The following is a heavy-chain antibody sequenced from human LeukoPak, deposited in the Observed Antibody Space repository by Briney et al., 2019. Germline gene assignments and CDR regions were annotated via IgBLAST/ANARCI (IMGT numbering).Heavy chain of an antibody. V-gene: IGHV3-7*04. CDR3: ARETEMANLDY. CDR2: INQDGSEK. D-gene: IGHD5-24*01. J-gene: IGHJ4*02. Sequence: GGSLRLSCTASGFTFSSYWMNWVRQAPGKGLEWVANINQDGSEKYYVDSVKGRFTISRDNAKKSLYLQMNSLRAEDTAVYYCARETEMANLDYWGQGTLVPVSS. CDR1: GFTFSSYW.